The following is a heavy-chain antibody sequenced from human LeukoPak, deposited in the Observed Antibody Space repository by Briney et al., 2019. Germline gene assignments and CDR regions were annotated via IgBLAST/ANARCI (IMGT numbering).Heavy chain of an antibody. Sequence: GGSLRLSCAASGFTFSSYVMSWVRQAPGKGLEWVSAISGSGGSTYYADSVKGRFTISRDNSKNTLYLQMNSLRAEDTAVYYCAKDRGDSSGYYSYYFDYWGQGTLVTVSS. CDR3: AKDRGDSSGYYSYYFDY. V-gene: IGHV3-23*01. CDR2: ISGSGGST. J-gene: IGHJ4*02. D-gene: IGHD3-22*01. CDR1: GFTFSSYV.